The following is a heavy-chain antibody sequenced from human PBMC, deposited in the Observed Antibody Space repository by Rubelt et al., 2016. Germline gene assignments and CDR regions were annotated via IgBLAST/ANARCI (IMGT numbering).Heavy chain of an antibody. CDR1: GGSISSSSYY. Sequence: QLQLQESGPGLVKPSETLSLTCTVSGGSISSSSYYWGWIRQPPGKGLEWIGSIYHSGNTYYNPSLKCGVTISIDRSKNQFSLKLRSVTAADTAVYYCARGLGCSSTSCSSRTDYWGQGTLVTVSS. V-gene: IGHV4-39*07. D-gene: IGHD2-2*01. J-gene: IGHJ4*02. CDR2: IYHSGNT. CDR3: ARGLGCSSTSCSSRTDY.